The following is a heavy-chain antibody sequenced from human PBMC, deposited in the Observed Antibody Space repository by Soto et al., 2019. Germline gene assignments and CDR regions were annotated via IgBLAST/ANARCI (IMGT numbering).Heavy chain of an antibody. D-gene: IGHD3-22*01. V-gene: IGHV4-31*03. J-gene: IGHJ3*02. CDR2: IYFRGNS. CDR1: GDSISSIDCY. Sequence: SETLSLTCSVSGDSISSIDCYWTWIRQHTEKGLVWIGYIYFRGNSYYSPSTEIRLSISVDTSKNQFSLKLTSVTAADTAVYYCAREGGSYDSGGYLIRGAFDIWGQGTMVTVSS. CDR3: AREGGSYDSGGYLIRGAFDI.